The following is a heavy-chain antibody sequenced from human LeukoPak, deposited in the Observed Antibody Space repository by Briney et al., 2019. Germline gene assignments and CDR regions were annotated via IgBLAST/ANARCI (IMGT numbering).Heavy chain of an antibody. CDR1: GGTFSSYA. J-gene: IGHJ4*02. D-gene: IGHD3-10*01. CDR2: IIPILGIA. V-gene: IGHV1-69*04. CDR3: ASNFRDYYGSGSSKPLDY. Sequence: ASVKVSCKASGGTFSSYAISWVRQAPGQGLEWMGRIIPILGIANYAQKFQGRVTITADKSTSTAYMELSSLRSEDTAVYYCASNFRDYYGSGSSKPLDYWGQGTLVTVSS.